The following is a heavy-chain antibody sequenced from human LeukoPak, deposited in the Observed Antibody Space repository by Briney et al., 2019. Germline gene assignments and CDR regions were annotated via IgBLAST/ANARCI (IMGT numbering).Heavy chain of an antibody. CDR2: IYPGDSHT. J-gene: IGHJ3*02. V-gene: IGHV5-51*01. CDR1: GYSFTSYW. D-gene: IGHD3-3*01. Sequence: GESLKISCKGSGYSFTSYWIGWVRQMPGKGLEWMGIIYPGDSHTTYSPPFQGQVTISADKSISTAYLQWSSLKASDTAMFYCARPLRFLEWFAFDIWGQGTMVTVSS. CDR3: ARPLRFLEWFAFDI.